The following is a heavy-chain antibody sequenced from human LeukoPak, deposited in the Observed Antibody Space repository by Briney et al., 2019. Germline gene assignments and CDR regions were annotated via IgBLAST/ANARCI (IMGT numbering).Heavy chain of an antibody. CDR3: ARDYYDSSGYYYYGMDV. CDR2: INPSGGST. Sequence: ASVKVSCRASGGTFTSYYMHWVRQAPGQGLEWMGIINPSGGSTSYAQKFQGRVTMTRDTSTSTVYMELSSLRSEDTAVYYCARDYYDSSGYYYYGMDVWGQGTTVTVSS. CDR1: GGTFTSYY. V-gene: IGHV1-46*01. D-gene: IGHD3-22*01. J-gene: IGHJ6*02.